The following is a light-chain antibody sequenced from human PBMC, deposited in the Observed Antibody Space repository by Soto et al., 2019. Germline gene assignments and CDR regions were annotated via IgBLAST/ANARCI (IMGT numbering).Light chain of an antibody. CDR2: DVN. V-gene: IGLV2-14*01. CDR1: SSDVGGYDY. CDR3: SSYTSSDPPV. Sequence: QSVLTQPASVSGSPGQSITISCTGTSSDVGGYDYVSWYQQHPGKTPKVIVYDVNHRPSGVSNRFSGSKSGNTASLTISGLQAEFEADYYCSSYTSSDPPVFGTGTGVTVL. J-gene: IGLJ1*01.